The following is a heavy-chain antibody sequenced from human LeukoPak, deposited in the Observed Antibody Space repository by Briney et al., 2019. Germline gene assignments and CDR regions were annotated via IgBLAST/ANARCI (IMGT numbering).Heavy chain of an antibody. CDR2: INSDGSST. CDR3: ARGDLTSNDYGENSAFDI. J-gene: IGHJ3*02. V-gene: IGHV3-74*01. CDR1: GFTFSSYW. D-gene: IGHD4-17*01. Sequence: PGGSLRLSCAASGFTFSSYWMHWVRQAPGKGLVWVSRINSDGSSTSYADSVKGRFTISRDNSKNSLYLQMNSLRTEDTALYYCARGDLTSNDYGENSAFDIWGQGTMVTVSS.